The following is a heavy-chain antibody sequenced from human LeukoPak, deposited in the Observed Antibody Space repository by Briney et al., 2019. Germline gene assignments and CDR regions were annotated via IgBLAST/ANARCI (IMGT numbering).Heavy chain of an antibody. D-gene: IGHD6-13*01. CDR1: GFTFSDYY. CDR2: ISSSGSTI. J-gene: IGHJ5*02. Sequence: RGGSLRLSCAASGFTFSDYYMSWIRQAPGKGLEWVSYISSSGSTIYYADSVKGRFTISRDNAKNSLYLQMNSLRAEDTAVYYCARQYSSSWSDLNWFDPWGQGTLVTVSS. V-gene: IGHV3-11*01. CDR3: ARQYSSSWSDLNWFDP.